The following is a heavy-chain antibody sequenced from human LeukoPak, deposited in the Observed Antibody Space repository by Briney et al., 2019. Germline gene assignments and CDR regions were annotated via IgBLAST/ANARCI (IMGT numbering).Heavy chain of an antibody. D-gene: IGHD3-22*01. J-gene: IGHJ4*02. CDR2: ISSSSSTI. V-gene: IGHV3-48*04. CDR3: ARDPTGYDSSGYYGPANPFDY. CDR1: GFTFSSYS. Sequence: PGGSLRLSCAASGFTFSSYSMNWVRQAPGKGLEWVLYISSSSSTIYYADSVKGRFTISRDNAKNSLYLQMNSLRAEDTAVYYCARDPTGYDSSGYYGPANPFDYWGQGTLVTVSS.